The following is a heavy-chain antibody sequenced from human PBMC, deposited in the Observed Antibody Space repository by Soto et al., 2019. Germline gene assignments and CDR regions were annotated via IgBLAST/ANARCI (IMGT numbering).Heavy chain of an antibody. V-gene: IGHV4-59*08. Sequence: SETLSLTCTVSGGSISSYYWSWIRQPPGKGLEWIGHIYYSGSTYYNPSLKSRAGISVDSSKSQVSLKLTSVTAADTAVYFCARILMNYYRLDYWGQGALVTVSS. CDR2: IYYSGST. J-gene: IGHJ4*02. CDR3: ARILMNYYRLDY. CDR1: GGSISSYY. D-gene: IGHD3-10*01.